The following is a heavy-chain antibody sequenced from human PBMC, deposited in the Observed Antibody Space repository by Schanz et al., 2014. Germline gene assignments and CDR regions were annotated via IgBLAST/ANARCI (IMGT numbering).Heavy chain of an antibody. J-gene: IGHJ4*02. Sequence: QVQLVQSGAEVKKPGASVKVSCKASGYTFSSYGITWVRQAPGQGLEWMGIINPSGGSTRYGQKFQGRITVTTDTSTSTVYLELSSLRSDDTAAYYCGRGFSRSYIDVSGQGTLITVSS. CDR1: GYTFSSYG. V-gene: IGHV1-46*03. D-gene: IGHD6-6*01. CDR3: GRGFSRSYIDV. CDR2: INPSGGST.